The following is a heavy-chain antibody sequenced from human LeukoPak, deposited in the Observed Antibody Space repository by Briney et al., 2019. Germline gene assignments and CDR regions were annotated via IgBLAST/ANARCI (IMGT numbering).Heavy chain of an antibody. J-gene: IGHJ6*02. CDR1: GYTFTSYD. CDR3: ARGYCSSTSCHIMDV. CDR2: MNPNSGNT. V-gene: IGHV1-8*01. D-gene: IGHD2-2*01. Sequence: ASVKVSCKASGYTFTSYDINWVRQATGQGLEWMGWMNPNSGNTGYAQKFQGRVTMTRNTSISTAFMELSSLRSEDTAVYYCARGYCSSTSCHIMDVWGQGTTVTVSS.